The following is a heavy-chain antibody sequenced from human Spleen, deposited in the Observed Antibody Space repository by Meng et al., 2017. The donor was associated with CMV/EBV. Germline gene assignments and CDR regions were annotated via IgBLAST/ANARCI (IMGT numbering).Heavy chain of an antibody. CDR2: INPKSGGT. D-gene: IGHD3-22*01. J-gene: IGHJ6*02. Sequence: ASVKVSCKASGYTFTSYGISWVRQAPGEGLEWMGWINPKSGGTNYAQRFQGRVTMTRDTSINTVYMELSRLRSDDTAVYYCAKALYTNYYSTYYGLDVWGQGTTVTVSS. V-gene: IGHV1-2*02. CDR1: GYTFTSYG. CDR3: AKALYTNYYSTYYGLDV.